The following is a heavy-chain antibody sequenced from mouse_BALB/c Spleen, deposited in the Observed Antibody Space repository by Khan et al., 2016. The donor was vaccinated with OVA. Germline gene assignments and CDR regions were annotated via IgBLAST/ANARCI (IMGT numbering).Heavy chain of an antibody. CDR3: VRDGAYHRNDGWFAY. CDR2: INPSNGYT. Sequence: QVQLQQSGAELARPGASVKMSCKASGYTFTSYTIHWIKLRPGQGLEWIGYINPSNGYTNYNQKFKDKATLTADKSSTTAYMQLSSLTSDDSAVYNGVRDGAYHRNDGWFAYWGQGTLVTVSA. CDR1: GYTFTSYT. V-gene: IGHV1-4*01. J-gene: IGHJ3*01. D-gene: IGHD2-14*01.